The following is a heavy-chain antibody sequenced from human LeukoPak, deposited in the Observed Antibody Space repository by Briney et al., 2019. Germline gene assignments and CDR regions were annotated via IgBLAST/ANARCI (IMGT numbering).Heavy chain of an antibody. CDR1: GFTFSSYG. J-gene: IGHJ5*02. D-gene: IGHD6-13*01. CDR3: ARSGSSSWYGNWFDP. Sequence: PGGSLRLSCAASGFTFSSYGMHWVRQAPGKGLEWVAVISYDGSNKYYADSVKGRFTISRDNSKNTLYLQMNSLRAEDTAVYYCARSGSSSWYGNWFDPWGQGTLVTVSS. CDR2: ISYDGSNK. V-gene: IGHV3-30*03.